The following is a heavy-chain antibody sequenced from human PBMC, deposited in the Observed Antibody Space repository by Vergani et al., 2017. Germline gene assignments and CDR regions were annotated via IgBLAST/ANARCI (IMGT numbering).Heavy chain of an antibody. CDR1: EYSFGNYW. J-gene: IGHJ4*02. D-gene: IGHD1-1*01. CDR3: ARHTTYTDS. Sequence: EVELVQPGPEMRKPGESLKISCKGSEYSFGNYWIGWVRQMPGKGLEWMGIIYPADSDTRYSPSFQGQVTISADKSISTAFLQWDSLKASDTALYYCARHTTYTDSGGQGTLVTVSS. V-gene: IGHV5-51*01. CDR2: IYPADSDT.